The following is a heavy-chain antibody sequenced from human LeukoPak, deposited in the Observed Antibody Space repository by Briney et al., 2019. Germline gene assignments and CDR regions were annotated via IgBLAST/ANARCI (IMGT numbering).Heavy chain of an antibody. CDR1: GFTFSSYA. Sequence: GGSLRLSCAASGFTFSSYAMSWVRQAPGKGLEWVSAISGSGGSTYYADSVKGRFTISRDNSKNTLYLQMNSLRAEDTAVYYCAKEVAGSGSYPGGFDYWGQGTLVTVSS. D-gene: IGHD3-10*01. J-gene: IGHJ4*02. V-gene: IGHV3-23*01. CDR3: AKEVAGSGSYPGGFDY. CDR2: ISGSGGST.